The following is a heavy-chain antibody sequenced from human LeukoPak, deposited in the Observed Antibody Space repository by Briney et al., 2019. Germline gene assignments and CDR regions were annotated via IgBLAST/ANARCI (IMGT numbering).Heavy chain of an antibody. CDR3: ASGGSSWYPSWFDP. J-gene: IGHJ5*02. CDR1: GGSISSGDYY. Sequence: SETLSLTCTVSGGSISSGDYYWSWIRQPPGKGLEWIGYISYSGSSYYNPSLKSRVTISLDTSKNQFSLKLSSVTAADTAVYYCASGGSSWYPSWFDPWGQGTLVTVSS. D-gene: IGHD6-13*01. CDR2: ISYSGSS. V-gene: IGHV4-30-4*08.